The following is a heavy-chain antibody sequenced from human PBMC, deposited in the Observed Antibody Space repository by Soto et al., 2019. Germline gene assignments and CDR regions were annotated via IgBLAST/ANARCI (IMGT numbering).Heavy chain of an antibody. J-gene: IGHJ6*02. Sequence: EVQLVESGGGLVKPGGSLRLSCAAYGFTFSNAWMSWVRQAPGKGLEWVGRIKTKTDGGTTDYDAPVKGRFTISRDDSKNTLYLQMNSLKTEDTAVYYCTTGVTSRGMDVWGQGTTVTVSS. V-gene: IGHV3-15*01. CDR2: IKTKTDGGTT. CDR3: TTGVTSRGMDV. D-gene: IGHD2-21*02. CDR1: GFTFSNAW.